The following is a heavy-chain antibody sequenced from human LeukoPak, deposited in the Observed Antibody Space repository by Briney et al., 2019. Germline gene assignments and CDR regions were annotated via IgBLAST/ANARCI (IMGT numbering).Heavy chain of an antibody. CDR3: ARVRGWELPDYAFDI. CDR1: GYTFTSYG. J-gene: IGHJ3*02. Sequence: GASLKVSCKASGYTFTSYGISWVRQAPGQGLEWMGWISAYNGNTNYAQKLQGRVTMTTDTSTSTAYMELRSLRSDDTAVYYCARVRGWELPDYAFDIWGQGTMVTVSS. D-gene: IGHD1-26*01. V-gene: IGHV1-18*01. CDR2: ISAYNGNT.